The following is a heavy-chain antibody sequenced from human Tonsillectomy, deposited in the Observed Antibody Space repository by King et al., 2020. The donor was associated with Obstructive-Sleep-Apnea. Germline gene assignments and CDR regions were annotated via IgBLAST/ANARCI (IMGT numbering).Heavy chain of an antibody. D-gene: IGHD3-10*01. J-gene: IGHJ4*02. CDR1: GFTFTSHG. CDR2: ISHDGSKK. V-gene: IGHV3-30*03. Sequence: VQLVESGGGVVQPGRSLRLSCAASGFTFTSHGMHWVRQAPGKGLEWVAVISHDGSKKYYADSVKGRLSISRDNSKDTSYLQMNSLRPEDTAVYYCARDGSGSYYRGFDYWGQGTLATVSS. CDR3: ARDGSGSYYRGFDY.